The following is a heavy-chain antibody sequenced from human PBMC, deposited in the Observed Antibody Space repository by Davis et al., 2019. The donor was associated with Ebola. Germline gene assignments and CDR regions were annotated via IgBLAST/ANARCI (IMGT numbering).Heavy chain of an antibody. CDR2: ILSGGTT. J-gene: IGHJ4*02. D-gene: IGHD4-11*01. Sequence: GESLKISCAASGFTVSSTYMNWVRQASGKGLECVSIILSGGTTFYADSVKGRFTISRDNSKNILYLQMNSLRAEDTAVYYCAKEGGGYSNSLGYWGQGTLVTVSS. CDR1: GFTVSSTY. CDR3: AKEGGGYSNSLGY. V-gene: IGHV3-53*01.